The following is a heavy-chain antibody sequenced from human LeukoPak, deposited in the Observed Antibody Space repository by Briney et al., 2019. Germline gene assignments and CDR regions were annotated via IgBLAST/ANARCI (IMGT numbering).Heavy chain of an antibody. CDR3: ARVIVATIINYYYYGMDV. J-gene: IGHJ6*02. Sequence: SETLSLTCAVYGGSFSGYYWSWIRQPPGKGLEWIGEINHSGSTNYNPSLKSRVTISVDTSKNQFSLKLSSVTAADTAVYYCARVIVATIINYYYYGMDVWGQGTTVTVSS. CDR2: INHSGST. CDR1: GGSFSGYY. D-gene: IGHD5-12*01. V-gene: IGHV4-34*01.